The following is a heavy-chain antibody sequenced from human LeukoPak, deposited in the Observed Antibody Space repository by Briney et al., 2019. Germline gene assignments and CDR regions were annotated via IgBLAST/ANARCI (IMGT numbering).Heavy chain of an antibody. D-gene: IGHD1-14*01. Sequence: GSLRLSCAASGFIFSSYAMSWVRQPPGKGLEWIGEINHSGNTNYNPSLKSRVTISIDTSKNQFSLNLNSVTASDTAVYYCARSHRNQYVLFDPWGQGTLVTVLS. V-gene: IGHV4-34*01. J-gene: IGHJ5*02. CDR2: INHSGNT. CDR3: ARSHRNQYVLFDP. CDR1: GFIFSSYA.